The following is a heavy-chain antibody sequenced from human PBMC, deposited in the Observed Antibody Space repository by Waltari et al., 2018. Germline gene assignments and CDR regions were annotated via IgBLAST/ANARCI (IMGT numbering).Heavy chain of an antibody. CDR3: ARGSGGSGEHWFDP. D-gene: IGHD2-15*01. CDR1: GGSIRSSGYY. V-gene: IGHV4-39*07. Sequence: QLQLQESGPGLVKPSETLSLTCTVSGGSIRSSGYYWGWIRQPPGKGLEWIGSIYYSGSTYYDPSLKSRVTISVDTSKNQFSRKRSSVTAADTAVYYCARGSGGSGEHWFDPWGQGTLVTVSS. CDR2: IYYSGST. J-gene: IGHJ5*02.